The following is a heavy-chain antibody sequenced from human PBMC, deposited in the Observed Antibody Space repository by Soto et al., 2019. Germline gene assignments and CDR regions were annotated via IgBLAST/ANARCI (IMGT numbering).Heavy chain of an antibody. CDR3: ARDPTNDYGDDTFDY. J-gene: IGHJ4*02. V-gene: IGHV1-69*06. CDR2: IIPSYDRA. CDR1: GYNFNDYY. Sequence: QVQLVQSGAEVKEPGASVRLSCKASGYNFNDYYIYWVRQAPGLGLEYMGGIIPSYDRAKYAQKFQGRLTVTADIYTSTVYMELSGLKSEDTAVYFCARDPTNDYGDDTFDYWGQGTKVIVSS. D-gene: IGHD4-17*01.